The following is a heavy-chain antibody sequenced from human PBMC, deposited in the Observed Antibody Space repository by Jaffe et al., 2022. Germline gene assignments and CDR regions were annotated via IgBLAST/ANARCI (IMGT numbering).Heavy chain of an antibody. D-gene: IGHD4-17*01. J-gene: IGHJ6*03. Sequence: EVQLVESGGVVVQPGGSLRLSCAASGFTFDDYAMHWVRQAPGKGLEWVSLISWDGGSTYYADSVKGRFTISRDNSKNSLYLQMNSLRAEDTALYYCAKAGLISYGDFDYYMDVWGKGTTVTVSS. CDR3: AKAGLISYGDFDYYMDV. V-gene: IGHV3-43D*04. CDR1: GFTFDDYA. CDR2: ISWDGGST.